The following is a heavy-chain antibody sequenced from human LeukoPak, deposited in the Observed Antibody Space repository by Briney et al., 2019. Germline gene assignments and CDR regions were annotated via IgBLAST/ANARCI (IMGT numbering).Heavy chain of an antibody. CDR3: AKDHPPSF. CDR2: ISGSGGST. Sequence: GGSLRLSCAATGVTFSSDAMSWGRLSPGKGLEWVSAISGSGGSTYYADSVKGRFTISRDNSKNTLSLQMNSLRAEDTAVYYCAKDHPPSFWGQGTLVTVSS. V-gene: IGHV3-23*01. J-gene: IGHJ4*02. CDR1: GVTFSSDA.